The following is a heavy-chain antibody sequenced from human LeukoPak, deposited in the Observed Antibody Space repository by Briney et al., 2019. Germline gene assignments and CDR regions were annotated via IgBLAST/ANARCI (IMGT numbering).Heavy chain of an antibody. CDR3: ARGDIVMYGRKNWFDP. CDR2: IIPILGIA. CDR1: GGTFSRYA. J-gene: IGHJ5*02. V-gene: IGHV1-69*04. D-gene: IGHD2/OR15-2a*01. Sequence: SVKVSCEASGGTFSRYAVSWVRQAPGQGLEWMGRIIPILGIANYAQKFQGRVTITADKSTSTAYMELSSLRSEDTAVYYCARGDIVMYGRKNWFDPWGQGTLVTVSS.